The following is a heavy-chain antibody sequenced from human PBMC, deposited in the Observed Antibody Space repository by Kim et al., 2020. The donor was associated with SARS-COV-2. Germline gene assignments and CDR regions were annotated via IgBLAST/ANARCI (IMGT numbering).Heavy chain of an antibody. CDR2: ISSSGSTI. V-gene: IGHV3-48*03. CDR3: ARGMGYSSSWADANFDY. D-gene: IGHD6-13*01. CDR1: GFTFSSYE. Sequence: GGSLRLSCAASGFTFSSYEMNWVRQAPGKGLEWVSYISSSGSTIYYADSVKGRFTISRDNAKNSLYLQMNSLRAEDTAVYYCARGMGYSSSWADANFDYWGQGTLVTVSS. J-gene: IGHJ4*02.